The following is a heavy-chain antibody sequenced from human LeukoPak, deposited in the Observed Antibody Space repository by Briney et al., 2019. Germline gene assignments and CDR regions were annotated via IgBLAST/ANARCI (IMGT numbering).Heavy chain of an antibody. V-gene: IGHV3-48*04. CDR1: GFTFSSYS. CDR2: ISSSGRIT. D-gene: IGHD6-13*01. Sequence: PGGSLRLSCAASGFTFSSYSMNWVRQAPGKGLEWISYISSSGRITSYADSVRGRFTISRDNANNVLYLQMDTLRVEDTAVYYCARDDQNGYSSTWYMAYWGQGTLVTVSS. J-gene: IGHJ4*02. CDR3: ARDDQNGYSSTWYMAY.